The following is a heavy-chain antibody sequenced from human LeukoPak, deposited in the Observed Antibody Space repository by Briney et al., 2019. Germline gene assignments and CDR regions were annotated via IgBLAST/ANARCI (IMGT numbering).Heavy chain of an antibody. CDR1: GFTFSSYG. CDR3: ARWDIPTANIDY. CDR2: IRFDESHR. J-gene: IGHJ4*02. Sequence: GGSLRLSCAASGFTFSSYGMHWVRQAPGKGLEWVAVIRFDESHRYYAGSVKGRFTISRDNSKNTLFLQMNSLRAEDTALYYCARWDIPTANIDYWGRGTLVTVSS. D-gene: IGHD5-18*01. V-gene: IGHV3-33*01.